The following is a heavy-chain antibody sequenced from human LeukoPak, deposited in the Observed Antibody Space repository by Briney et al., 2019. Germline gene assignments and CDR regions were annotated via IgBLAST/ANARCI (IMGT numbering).Heavy chain of an antibody. J-gene: IGHJ3*02. D-gene: IGHD7-27*01. CDR1: GFTFSSYS. V-gene: IGHV3-21*01. Sequence: GGSLRLSCAASGFTFSSYSMNWVRQAPGKGLEWVSSISSSSSYIYYADSVKGRFAISRDNAKNSLYLQMNSLRAEDTAVYYCARRGLGNAFDIWGQGTMVTVSS. CDR2: ISSSSSYI. CDR3: ARRGLGNAFDI.